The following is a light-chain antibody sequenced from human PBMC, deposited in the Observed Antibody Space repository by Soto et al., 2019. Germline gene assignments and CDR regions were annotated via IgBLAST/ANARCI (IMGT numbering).Light chain of an antibody. J-gene: IGKJ3*01. CDR1: QIINKW. CDR2: AAS. V-gene: IGKV1-12*02. Sequence: DIQMTQSPSSVSASVGDRVTITCRTSQIINKWLAWYQQKPGKAPTLLIYAASTLPSGVPSRFSGSGSGADFTLTISSLQPEDFATYYCQQANSFPFTFGPGTKVDIK. CDR3: QQANSFPFT.